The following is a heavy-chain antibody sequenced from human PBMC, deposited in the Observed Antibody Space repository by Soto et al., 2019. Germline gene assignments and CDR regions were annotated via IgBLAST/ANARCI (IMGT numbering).Heavy chain of an antibody. V-gene: IGHV3-53*01. CDR3: ARVTTFYDILTSSYALNYFDY. J-gene: IGHJ4*02. CDR2: IYAGGNT. CDR1: GFSVTSNY. D-gene: IGHD3-9*01. Sequence: PGGSLRLSCTASGFSVTSNYMTWVRQAPGKGLECVSVIYAGGNTYYADSVKGRFTISSDNSKNTLYLQMNNLRDEDTAVYFCARVTTFYDILTSSYALNYFDYWGQG.